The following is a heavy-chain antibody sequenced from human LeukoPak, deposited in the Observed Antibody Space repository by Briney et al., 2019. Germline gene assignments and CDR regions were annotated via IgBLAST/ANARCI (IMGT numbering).Heavy chain of an antibody. Sequence: GGSLRLSCAASGFTFSSYAMNWVRQAPGKGLEWVSSISSSSSYIYYADSVKGRFTISRDNSKNTLYLQMNSLRAEDTAVYYCAKEHYDSSGYYRDAFDIWGQGTMVTVSS. CDR2: ISSSSSYI. CDR3: AKEHYDSSGYYRDAFDI. V-gene: IGHV3-21*04. J-gene: IGHJ3*02. CDR1: GFTFSSYA. D-gene: IGHD3-22*01.